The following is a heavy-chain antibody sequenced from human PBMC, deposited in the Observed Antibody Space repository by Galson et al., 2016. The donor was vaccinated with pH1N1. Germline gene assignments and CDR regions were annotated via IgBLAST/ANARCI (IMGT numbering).Heavy chain of an antibody. CDR3: ARSDYGDYVGGLHY. CDR1: GFSLSTSGVG. Sequence: PALVKPTQTLTLTCTFSGFSLSTSGVGVGWIRQPPGKALEWLALIYWDDDKRYSPSLKSRLTITKDTSKNQVVLTMTNMDPVDTATCYCARSDYGDYVGGLHYWGQGTLVTVSS. J-gene: IGHJ4*02. V-gene: IGHV2-5*02. D-gene: IGHD4-17*01. CDR2: IYWDDDK.